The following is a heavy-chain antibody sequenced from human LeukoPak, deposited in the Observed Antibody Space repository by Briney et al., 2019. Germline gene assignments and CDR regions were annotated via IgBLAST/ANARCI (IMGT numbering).Heavy chain of an antibody. D-gene: IGHD1-14*01. J-gene: IGHJ4*02. Sequence: PGGSLRLSCTGSGFTFSSSSMNWVRQAPGKGLEWVSSISGSSTYIYYADSVKGRFTISRDNAKSSLYLQMTSLSAEDTAVYYCARGAGARALGYWGQGTLVTVSS. CDR3: ARGAGARALGY. CDR1: GFTFSSSS. V-gene: IGHV3-21*06. CDR2: ISGSSTYI.